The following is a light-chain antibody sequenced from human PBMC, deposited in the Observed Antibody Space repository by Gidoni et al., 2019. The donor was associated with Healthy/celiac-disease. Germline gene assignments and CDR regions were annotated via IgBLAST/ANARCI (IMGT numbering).Light chain of an antibody. CDR1: STNIGSKY. V-gene: IGLV1-47*01. J-gene: IGLJ2*01. Sequence: QSVLTQSPSASGTPGQTVTISCTGSSTNIGSKYVYWYQQLPGTAPKLLIYRNNQRPSGVPDRFSGSKSGTSASLAISGLRSEDEADYYCAAWDDSLSVLVFGGGTKLTVL. CDR3: AAWDDSLSVLV. CDR2: RNN.